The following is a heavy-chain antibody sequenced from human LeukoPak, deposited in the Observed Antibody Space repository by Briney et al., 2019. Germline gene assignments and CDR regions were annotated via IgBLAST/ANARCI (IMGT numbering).Heavy chain of an antibody. Sequence: SETLSLTCTVSGGSISSYYWSWIRQPPGKGLEWIGYISYSGSTNYNPSLKSRVTISIDTSKNQFSLKLRSVTAADTAIYYCARQGYDILTGYIDAFDIWGLGTMVTVSS. CDR1: GGSISSYY. D-gene: IGHD3-9*01. CDR2: ISYSGST. J-gene: IGHJ3*02. CDR3: ARQGYDILTGYIDAFDI. V-gene: IGHV4-59*08.